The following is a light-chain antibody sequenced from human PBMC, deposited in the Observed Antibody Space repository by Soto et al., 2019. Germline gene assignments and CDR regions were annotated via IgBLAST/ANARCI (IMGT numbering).Light chain of an antibody. CDR1: QSISSCY. CDR2: GAS. Sequence: ETVLTQSPGTLSLSPGERATLSCRASQSISSCYLAWYQQRPGQAHRLLISGASNRATGIPDRFSGSGSGTDFTLTISRLEPEDFAVYYCQQYGGSPLVTFGGGTKVEIK. V-gene: IGKV3-20*01. CDR3: QQYGGSPLVT. J-gene: IGKJ4*01.